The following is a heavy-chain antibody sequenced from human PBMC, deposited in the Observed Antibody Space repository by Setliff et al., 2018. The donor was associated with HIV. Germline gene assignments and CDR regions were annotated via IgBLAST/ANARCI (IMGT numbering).Heavy chain of an antibody. D-gene: IGHD3-10*01. CDR1: GFSLSTSGVG. CDR2: IYWNDEK. J-gene: IGHJ5*02. Sequence: SGPTLVNPTQTLTLTCTFSGFSLSTSGVGVGWIRQPPGKALEWLALIYWNDEKRYSPSLQSRLTITKDTSKNQVVLTMTNMDPVDTGTYYCALSHYYYGSGSYLRFNPWGQGTLVTVSS. V-gene: IGHV2-5*01. CDR3: ALSHYYYGSGSYLRFNP.